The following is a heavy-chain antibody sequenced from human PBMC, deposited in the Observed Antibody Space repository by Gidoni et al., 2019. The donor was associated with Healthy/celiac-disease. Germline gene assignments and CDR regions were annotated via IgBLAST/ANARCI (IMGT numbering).Heavy chain of an antibody. D-gene: IGHD3-10*01. CDR2: ST. Sequence: STYYNPSLKSRVTISVDTSKNQFSLKLSSVTAADTAVYYCARHCRAPGELLWFGELFWLNPNWFDPWGQGTLVTVSS. CDR3: ARHCRAPGELLWFGELFWLNPNWFDP. J-gene: IGHJ5*02. V-gene: IGHV4-39*01.